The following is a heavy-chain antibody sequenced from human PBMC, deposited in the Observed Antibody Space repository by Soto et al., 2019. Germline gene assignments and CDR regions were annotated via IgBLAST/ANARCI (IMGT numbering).Heavy chain of an antibody. CDR2: INPNSGHT. CDR3: ARESGGTTATLDYYYFYMDV. J-gene: IGHJ6*03. CDR1: GYAFSQFY. V-gene: IGHV1-2*04. Sequence: ASVKVSCKASGYAFSQFYIHWMRQAPGQGLEWMGWINPNSGHTKFAQNLQGWVTMTRDTSIKTVYMELSGLRSDATAVYYCARESGGTTATLDYYYFYMDVWGKGTTVTVSS. D-gene: IGHD4-17*01.